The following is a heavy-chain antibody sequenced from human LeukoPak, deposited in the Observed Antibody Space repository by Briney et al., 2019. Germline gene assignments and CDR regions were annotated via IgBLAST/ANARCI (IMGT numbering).Heavy chain of an antibody. D-gene: IGHD4-17*01. CDR1: GGSISSGGYY. J-gene: IGHJ3*02. V-gene: IGHV4-39*07. CDR2: INHSGST. Sequence: SETLSLTCTVSGGSISSGGYYWSWIRQPPGKGLEWIGEINHSGSTNYNPSLKSRVTISVDTSKNQFSLKLSSVTAADTAVYYCARTDYGDLDAFDIWGQGTMVTVSS. CDR3: ARTDYGDLDAFDI.